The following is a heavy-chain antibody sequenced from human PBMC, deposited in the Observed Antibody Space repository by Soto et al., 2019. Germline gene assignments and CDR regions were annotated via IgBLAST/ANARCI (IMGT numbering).Heavy chain of an antibody. CDR2: MNPNSGNT. CDR1: GYTFTSYD. V-gene: IGHV1-8*01. D-gene: IGHD3-3*01. Sequence: ASVKVSCQASGYTFTSYDINWVRQATGQGLEWMGWMNPNSGNTGYAQKFQGRVTMTRNTPISTAYMELSSLRSEDPAVYYCARGQLTMFGVVIHYYSYGMEVCG. J-gene: IGHJ6*02. CDR3: ARGQLTMFGVVIHYYSYGMEV.